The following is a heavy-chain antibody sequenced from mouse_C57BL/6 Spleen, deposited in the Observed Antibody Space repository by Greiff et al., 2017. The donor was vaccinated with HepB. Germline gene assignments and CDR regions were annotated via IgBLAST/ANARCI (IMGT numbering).Heavy chain of an antibody. CDR3: ARDYSLDY. J-gene: IGHJ2*01. CDR2: ISYDGSN. D-gene: IGHD2-12*01. V-gene: IGHV3-6*01. CDR1: GYSITSGYY. Sequence: VQLQQSGPGLVKPSQSLSLTCSVTGYSITSGYYWNWIRQFPGNKLEWMGYISYDGSNNYNPSLKNRISITRDTSKNQFFLKLNSVTTEDTATYYCARDYSLDYWGQGTTLTVSS.